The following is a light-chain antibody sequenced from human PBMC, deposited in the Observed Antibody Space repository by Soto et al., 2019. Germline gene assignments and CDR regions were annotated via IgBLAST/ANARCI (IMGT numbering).Light chain of an antibody. Sequence: EIVLTQSPATLSLSPGEIATLSCRASQSVSRYLAWYQQKPGQAPRLLIYDASNRATGIPARFIGSGSGSDFTLTISSLEPEDFAVYYCQQRYNWPPLTFGGGNKVEIK. CDR3: QQRYNWPPLT. CDR1: QSVSRY. J-gene: IGKJ4*01. V-gene: IGKV3-11*01. CDR2: DAS.